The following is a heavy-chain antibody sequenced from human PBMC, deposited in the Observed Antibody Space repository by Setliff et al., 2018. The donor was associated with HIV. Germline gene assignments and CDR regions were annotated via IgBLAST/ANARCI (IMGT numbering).Heavy chain of an antibody. Sequence: SVKVSCKASGDIFSRYGISWVRQAPGQGLEWMGGIIPMFGTANYAQKFQGRVTITADESTSTVYMELSSLRSEDTAVYYCARDRDNFWSGPFDYWGQGTLVTVSS. CDR3: ARDRDNFWSGPFDY. CDR2: IIPMFGTA. CDR1: GDIFSRYG. J-gene: IGHJ4*02. D-gene: IGHD3-3*01. V-gene: IGHV1-69*13.